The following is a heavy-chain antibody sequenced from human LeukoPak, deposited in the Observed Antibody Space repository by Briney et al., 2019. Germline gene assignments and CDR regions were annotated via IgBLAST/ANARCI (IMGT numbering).Heavy chain of an antibody. V-gene: IGHV3-33*01. D-gene: IGHD5-24*01. CDR1: GFTFSSYG. CDR3: ARVDGAYAEYFQH. J-gene: IGHJ1*01. CDR2: IWYDGSNK. Sequence: GRSLRLSCAASGFTFSSYGMHWVRQAPGKGLEWVAVIWYDGSNKYYADSVKGRFTISRDNSKNTLYLQMNSLRAEDTAVYYCARVDGAYAEYFQHWGQGTLVTVSS.